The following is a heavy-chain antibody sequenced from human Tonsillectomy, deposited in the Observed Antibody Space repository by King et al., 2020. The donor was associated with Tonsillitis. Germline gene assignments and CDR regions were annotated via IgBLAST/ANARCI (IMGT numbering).Heavy chain of an antibody. D-gene: IGHD3-3*01. CDR3: ARGGITIFGVVIDPGFFDL. V-gene: IGHV1-46*01. Sequence: VQLVESGAEVKKPGASVKLSCKTSGYTFTSHYMHWVRQAPGQGLEWMGITNPSGGSSTYAQKFQGRVTLTRDTSTSTFYMELGSLRSEDTAVYYCARGGITIFGVVIDPGFFDLWGRGTLVTVSS. CDR2: TNPSGGSS. CDR1: GYTFTSHY. J-gene: IGHJ2*01.